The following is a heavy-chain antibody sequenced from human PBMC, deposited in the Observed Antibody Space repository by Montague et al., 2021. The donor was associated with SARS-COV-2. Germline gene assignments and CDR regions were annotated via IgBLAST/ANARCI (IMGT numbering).Heavy chain of an antibody. V-gene: IGHV3-20*03. Sequence: GYADSVKGRFTISRDNAKNSLYLQMNSLRAEDTALYYCARDLEWFGELVGAFDIWGQGTMVTVSS. J-gene: IGHJ3*02. D-gene: IGHD3-10*01. CDR3: ARDLEWFGELVGAFDI.